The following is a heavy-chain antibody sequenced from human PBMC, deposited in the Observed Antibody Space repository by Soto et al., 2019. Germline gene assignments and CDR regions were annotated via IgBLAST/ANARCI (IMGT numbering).Heavy chain of an antibody. V-gene: IGHV4-31*03. Sequence: QVQLQESGPGLVKPSQTLSLTCTVSGGSISSGGYYWSWIRQHPGKGLEWIGYIYYSGSTYYNPSLKSRGTIAVDTCKNQFSLKLSSVTAADTAVYYCARDRRIAAAGYYYYYGMDVWGQGTTVTVSS. J-gene: IGHJ6*02. CDR3: ARDRRIAAAGYYYYYGMDV. D-gene: IGHD6-13*01. CDR1: GGSISSGGYY. CDR2: IYYSGST.